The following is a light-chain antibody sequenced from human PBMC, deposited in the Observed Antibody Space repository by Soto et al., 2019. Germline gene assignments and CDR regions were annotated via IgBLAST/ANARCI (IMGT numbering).Light chain of an antibody. Sequence: SALTQPASVSGSPGQSITISCTGTSSDIGAYKYVSWYQQHPGKAPKLILYEVSNRTSGVSNRFSGFKSGNTASLTITGLQAEDEADYYGNSYTSSSALYDFGAGTKLTVL. CDR1: SSDIGAYKY. CDR3: NSYTSSSALYD. CDR2: EVS. J-gene: IGLJ1*01. V-gene: IGLV2-14*01.